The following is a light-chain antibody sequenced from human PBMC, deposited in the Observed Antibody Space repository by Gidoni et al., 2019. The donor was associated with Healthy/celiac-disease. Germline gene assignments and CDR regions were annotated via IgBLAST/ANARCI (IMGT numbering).Light chain of an antibody. Sequence: DIQMTQSPSSLSASVGDRVTITCRASQSISSYFNWYQQKPGKAPKLLIYAASSLQSGVPSRFSGSGSGTDFTLTISRLQPEDFATYYCQQSYSTPSFXQXTKLEIK. CDR1: QSISSY. CDR3: QQSYSTPS. CDR2: AAS. V-gene: IGKV1-39*01. J-gene: IGKJ2*03.